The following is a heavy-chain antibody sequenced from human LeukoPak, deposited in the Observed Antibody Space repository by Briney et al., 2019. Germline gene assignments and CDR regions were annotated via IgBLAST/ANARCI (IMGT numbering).Heavy chain of an antibody. CDR3: ARGGTGLAY. CDR2: INPDGSTT. V-gene: IGHV3-74*01. D-gene: IGHD3/OR15-3a*01. Sequence: GGSLRLSCAASGFSFSIYRMYWVRQVPGKGLVWVSRINPDGSTTNYADSVKGRFTISRDNAKNTLYLQMNSLRVEDTALYYCARGGTGLAYWGQGTLVTVSS. J-gene: IGHJ4*02. CDR1: GFSFSIYR.